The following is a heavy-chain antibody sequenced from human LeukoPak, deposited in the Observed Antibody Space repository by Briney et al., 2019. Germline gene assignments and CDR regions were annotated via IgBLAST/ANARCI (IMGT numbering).Heavy chain of an antibody. CDR1: GFTFSSYG. V-gene: IGHV3-30*02. CDR2: IRYDGSNK. CDR3: AKEGRWDYDFWSGYYGNYFDY. D-gene: IGHD3-3*01. Sequence: QPGGSLRPSCAASGFTFSSYGMHWVRQAPGKGPEWVAFIRYDGSNKYYADSVKGRFTISRDNSKNTLYLQMNSLRAEDTAVYYCAKEGRWDYDFWSGYYGNYFDYWGQGTLVTVSS. J-gene: IGHJ4*02.